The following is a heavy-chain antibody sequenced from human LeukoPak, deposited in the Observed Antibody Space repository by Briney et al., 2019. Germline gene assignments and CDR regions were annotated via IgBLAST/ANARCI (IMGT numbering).Heavy chain of an antibody. V-gene: IGHV3-11*01. CDR1: GFTFSDYY. CDR2: ISGSGSTG. Sequence: GGSLRLSCAASGFTFSDYYMSWIRQAPGKGLEWVSYISGSGSTGYYAASVRGRFTISRDNAKNSLFLQMNSLRAEDTAVYYCARDRGNSDPGDWFDSWGQGTLVTVSS. D-gene: IGHD4-23*01. CDR3: ARDRGNSDPGDWFDS. J-gene: IGHJ5*01.